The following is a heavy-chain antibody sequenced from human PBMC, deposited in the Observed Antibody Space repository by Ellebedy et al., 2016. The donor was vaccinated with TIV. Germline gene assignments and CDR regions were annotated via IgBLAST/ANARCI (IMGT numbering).Heavy chain of an antibody. Sequence: GGSLRLSXAASGFTFSTYGMHWVRQAPGKGLEWVAVISYDGSNKYYAGSVKGRFTTSRDNSKNTLYLHMNSLGAEDTAVYYCAKDGGVYGSNGNDAFEMWGQGTIVTVCS. CDR2: ISYDGSNK. D-gene: IGHD3-16*01. CDR1: GFTFSTYG. CDR3: AKDGGVYGSNGNDAFEM. V-gene: IGHV3-30*18. J-gene: IGHJ3*02.